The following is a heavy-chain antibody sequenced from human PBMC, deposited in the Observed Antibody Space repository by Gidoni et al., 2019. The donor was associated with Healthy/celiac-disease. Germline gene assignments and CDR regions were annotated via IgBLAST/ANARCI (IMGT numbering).Heavy chain of an antibody. J-gene: IGHJ6*02. V-gene: IGHV1-2*02. CDR1: Y. D-gene: IGHD2-15*01. CDR3: ARVNRLLNYYYGMDV. Sequence: YMHWVRQAPGQGLEWMGWINPNSGGTNYAQKFQGRVTMTRDTSISTAYMELSRLRSDDTAVYYCARVNRLLNYYYGMDVWGQGTTVTVSS. CDR2: INPNSGGT.